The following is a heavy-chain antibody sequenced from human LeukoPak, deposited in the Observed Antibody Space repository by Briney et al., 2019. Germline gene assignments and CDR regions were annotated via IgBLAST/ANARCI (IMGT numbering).Heavy chain of an antibody. CDR2: ISSSSSYI. Sequence: GGSLRLSCAASGFTFSSYAMTWVRQAPGKGLEWVSSISSSSSYIYYADSVKGRFTISRDNAKNSLYLQMNSLRAEDTAVYYCARDSKGYSSGWGPWGQGTLVTVSS. D-gene: IGHD6-19*01. V-gene: IGHV3-21*01. CDR3: ARDSKGYSSGWGP. CDR1: GFTFSSYA. J-gene: IGHJ5*02.